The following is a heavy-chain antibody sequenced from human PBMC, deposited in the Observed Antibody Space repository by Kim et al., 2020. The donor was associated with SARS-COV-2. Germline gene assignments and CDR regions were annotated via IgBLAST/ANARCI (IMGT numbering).Heavy chain of an antibody. D-gene: IGHD3-22*01. V-gene: IGHV3-20*01. Sequence: GGSLRLSCAASGFTFDDYGMSWVRQAPGKGLEWVSGINWNGGSTGYADSVKGRFTISRDNAKNSLYLQMNSLRAEDTALYHCARAFYPDSSGYYYPDYYYYGMDVWGQGTTVTVSS. J-gene: IGHJ6*02. CDR2: INWNGGST. CDR1: GFTFDDYG. CDR3: ARAFYPDSSGYYYPDYYYYGMDV.